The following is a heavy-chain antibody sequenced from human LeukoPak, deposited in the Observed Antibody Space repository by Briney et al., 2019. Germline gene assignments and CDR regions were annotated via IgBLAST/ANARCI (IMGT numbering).Heavy chain of an antibody. CDR1: GFTFSSYS. CDR2: ISSSSSYI. V-gene: IGHV3-21*01. Sequence: GGSLRLSCAASGFTFSSYSMNWVRQAPGKGLEWVSSISSSSSYIYYADSVKGRFTISGDNAKNSLYLQMNSLRAEDTAVYYCARDRRELGEDYWGQGTLVTVSS. CDR3: ARDRRELGEDY. J-gene: IGHJ4*02. D-gene: IGHD1-26*01.